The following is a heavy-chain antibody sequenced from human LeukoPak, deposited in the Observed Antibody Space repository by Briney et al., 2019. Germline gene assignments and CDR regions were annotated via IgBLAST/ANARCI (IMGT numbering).Heavy chain of an antibody. CDR1: GFTFSSYG. Sequence: LPGGSLRLSCAASGFTFSSYGMSWVRQAPGKGLEWVSAISGSGGSTYYADSVKGRFTISRDNSKNTLYLQMNSLRAEDTAVYYCARAISGSGSYFDYWGQGTLVTVSS. J-gene: IGHJ4*02. V-gene: IGHV3-23*01. CDR3: ARAISGSGSYFDY. CDR2: ISGSGGST. D-gene: IGHD3-10*01.